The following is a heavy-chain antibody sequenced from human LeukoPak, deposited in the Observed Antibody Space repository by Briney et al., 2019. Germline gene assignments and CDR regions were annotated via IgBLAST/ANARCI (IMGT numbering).Heavy chain of an antibody. D-gene: IGHD6-19*01. J-gene: IGHJ4*02. CDR1: GYTFLHHD. Sequence: GASVKVSCKATGYTFLHHDSNWVRQVTGQGLEWMAWVSPNSCNTGYAQKFKGRVTLTIDTSINTAYMELSRLRSEDTGVYYCARINGRGNGWRRPLDYWGQGTLVTVPS. CDR3: ARINGRGNGWRRPLDY. V-gene: IGHV1-8*01. CDR2: VSPNSCNT.